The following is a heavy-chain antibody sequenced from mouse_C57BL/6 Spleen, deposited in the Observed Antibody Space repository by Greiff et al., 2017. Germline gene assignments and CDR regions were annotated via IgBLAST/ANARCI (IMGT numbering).Heavy chain of an antibody. J-gene: IGHJ3*01. CDR1: GFNIKDDY. CDR2: IDPENGDT. V-gene: IGHV14-4*01. CDR3: TTPITTVVAKAY. Sequence: EVHLVESGAELVRPGASVKLSCTASGFNIKDDYMHWVKQRPEQGLEWIGWIDPENGDTEYASKFQGKATITADTSSNTAYLQLSSLTSEDTAVYYCTTPITTVVAKAYWGQGTLVTVSA. D-gene: IGHD1-1*01.